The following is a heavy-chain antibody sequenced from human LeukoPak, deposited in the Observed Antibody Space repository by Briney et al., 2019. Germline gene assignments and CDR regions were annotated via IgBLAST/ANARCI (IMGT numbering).Heavy chain of an antibody. CDR3: AKGSGYRYGYDYYYMDV. CDR1: GFTFSSYA. Sequence: GGSLRLSCAASGFTFSSYAMSWVRQAPGKGLEWVSAISGSGGSTYYADSVKGRFTISRDNSKNTLYLQMNSLRAEDTAVYYCAKGSGYRYGYDYYYMDVWGKGTTVTVSS. V-gene: IGHV3-23*01. CDR2: ISGSGGST. D-gene: IGHD5-18*01. J-gene: IGHJ6*03.